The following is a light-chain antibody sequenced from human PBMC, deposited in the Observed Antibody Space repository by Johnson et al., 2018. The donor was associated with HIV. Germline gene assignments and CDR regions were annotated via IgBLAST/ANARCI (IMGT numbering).Light chain of an antibody. CDR3: GTWDNSLSANG. J-gene: IGLJ1*01. CDR2: DNN. Sequence: QPVLTQPPSVSAAPGQKVTISCSGSSSNIGNNYVSWYQQLPGTAPKLLIYDNNKRPSGIPDRFSGSKSGTSATLGITGLQTGDEADYYCGTWDNSLSANGFGTGTKVTVL. CDR1: SSNIGNNY. V-gene: IGLV1-51*01.